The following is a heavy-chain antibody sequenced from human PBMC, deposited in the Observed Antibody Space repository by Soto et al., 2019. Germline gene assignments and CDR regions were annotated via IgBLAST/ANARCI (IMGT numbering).Heavy chain of an antibody. Sequence: GESLKISCKASGYSFSSYWIGWVRQMPGKGLVWMGIIYPGDSDTRYSPSFQGHVTISADKSISTAYLQWSSLKASDTAMYYCARTSMQSRGYSYGHGGMDVWGQGTTVTVSS. V-gene: IGHV5-51*01. CDR1: GYSFSSYW. CDR3: ARTSMQSRGYSYGHGGMDV. J-gene: IGHJ6*02. CDR2: IYPGDSDT. D-gene: IGHD5-18*01.